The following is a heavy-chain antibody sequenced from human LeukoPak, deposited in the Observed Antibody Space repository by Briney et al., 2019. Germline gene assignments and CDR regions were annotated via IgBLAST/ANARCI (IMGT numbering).Heavy chain of an antibody. J-gene: IGHJ4*02. CDR2: TYYRSKWYN. CDR3: ARGVTAVFDF. V-gene: IGHV6-1*01. CDR1: GDSVSSNSVA. Sequence: SQTLSLTCAISGDSVSSNSVARNWIRQSPSRGLEWLGRTYYRSKWYNDYAVSVKSRITINPDTSKNQFSLQLNSVTPEDTAVYYCARGVTAVFDFWGQGTLVTVSS. D-gene: IGHD1-14*01.